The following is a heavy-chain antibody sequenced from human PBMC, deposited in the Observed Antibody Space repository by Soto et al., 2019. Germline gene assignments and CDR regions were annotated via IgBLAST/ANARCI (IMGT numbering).Heavy chain of an antibody. V-gene: IGHV3-53*01. D-gene: IGHD6-13*01. J-gene: IGHJ4*02. CDR2: ICSAGST. CDR1: GFTVSNNY. Sequence: EVQLVESGGGLIQPGGSLRLSCAASGFTVSNNYMRWVRQAPGKGLEWVSLICSAGSTHYADSVKGRFTISRDNSKNKLYLQMNSLRVEDTAVYYCARHPPGIAASGGGGWGQGTLVTVSS. CDR3: ARHPPGIAASGGGG.